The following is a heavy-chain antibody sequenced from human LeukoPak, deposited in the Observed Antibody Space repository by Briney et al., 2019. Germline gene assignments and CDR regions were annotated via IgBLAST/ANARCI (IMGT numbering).Heavy chain of an antibody. Sequence: GGSLRLSCAASGFTFSGYDMSWVRQAPGKGLEWVSSLSADGVGTTYADSVKGRYTVSRDFSANTLYLQMNSLRADDTAIYYCTKVLRTWYFDLWGRGALVTVSS. CDR3: TKVLRTWYFDL. V-gene: IGHV3-23*01. CDR2: LSADGVGT. CDR1: GFTFSGYD. J-gene: IGHJ2*01.